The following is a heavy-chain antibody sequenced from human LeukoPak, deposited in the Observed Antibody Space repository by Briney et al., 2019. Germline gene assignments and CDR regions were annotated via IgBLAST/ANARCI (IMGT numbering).Heavy chain of an antibody. CDR1: GFTFSGNY. CDR2: IYSGGST. J-gene: IGHJ6*02. V-gene: IGHV3-53*01. CDR3: ASTSPRYYYGSGHPMDV. Sequence: GGSLRLSCAASGFTFSGNYMSWVRQAPGKGLEWVSVIYSGGSTYYGDSGKGRFTISRDNSKNTLYLQMNSLRAEDTAVYYCASTSPRYYYGSGHPMDVWGQGTTVTVSS. D-gene: IGHD3-10*01.